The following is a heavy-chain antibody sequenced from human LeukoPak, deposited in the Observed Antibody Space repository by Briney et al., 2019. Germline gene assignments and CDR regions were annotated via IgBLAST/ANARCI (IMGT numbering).Heavy chain of an antibody. CDR3: ASFSDYGGNFFDY. J-gene: IGHJ4*02. D-gene: IGHD4-23*01. CDR1: GGSISSYY. V-gene: IGHV4-59*08. Sequence: SETLSLTCTVSGGSISSYYWRWIRQPPGKGLEWIGYIYHNGRTNYNPSLKSRVTISVDTSENQFSLKLSSVTAADTAVYYCASFSDYGGNFFDYWGQGTLVTVSS. CDR2: IYHNGRT.